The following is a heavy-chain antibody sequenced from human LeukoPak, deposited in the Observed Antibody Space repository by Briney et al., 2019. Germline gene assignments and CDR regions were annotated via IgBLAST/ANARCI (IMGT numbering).Heavy chain of an antibody. J-gene: IGHJ3*02. CDR3: ARNTSGFKLGDAFDI. V-gene: IGHV3-23*01. Sequence: GGSLRISCAASGFTFSSYAMTWVRQAPGKGLEWISAISGSAYSTSYADSVKGRFTISRDNSKNTLYLQMNSLRAEDTAIYYCARNTSGFKLGDAFDIWGQGTMVTVSS. D-gene: IGHD3-22*01. CDR1: GFTFSSYA. CDR2: ISGSAYST.